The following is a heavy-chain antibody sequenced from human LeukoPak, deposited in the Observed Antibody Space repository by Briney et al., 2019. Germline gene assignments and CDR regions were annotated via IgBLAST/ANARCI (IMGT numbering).Heavy chain of an antibody. CDR1: GESFSGYY. CDR3: ARRDYCTSTSCYESYNWFDP. Sequence: SETLSLTCAVYGESFSGYYWSWIRQPPGKGLEWIGEINHSGSTNYSPSPKSRVTISVDTSNNQFSLKLSSVTAADTAIYYCARRDYCTSTSCYESYNWFDPWGQGNLVTVSS. D-gene: IGHD2-2*01. J-gene: IGHJ5*02. V-gene: IGHV4-34*01. CDR2: INHSGST.